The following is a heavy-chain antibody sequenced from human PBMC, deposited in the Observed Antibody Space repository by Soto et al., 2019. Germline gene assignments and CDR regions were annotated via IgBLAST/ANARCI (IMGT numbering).Heavy chain of an antibody. CDR3: AKDRIMITFGGVIGQFDY. CDR2: ISGSGGST. CDR1: GFTFSSYA. J-gene: IGHJ4*02. V-gene: IGHV3-23*01. Sequence: EVQLLESGGGLVQPGGSLRLYCAASGFTFSSYAMSWVRQAPGKGLEWVSAISGSGGSTYYADSVKGRFTISRDNSKNTLYLQMNSLRAEDTAVYYCAKDRIMITFGGVIGQFDYWGQGTLVTVSS. D-gene: IGHD3-16*02.